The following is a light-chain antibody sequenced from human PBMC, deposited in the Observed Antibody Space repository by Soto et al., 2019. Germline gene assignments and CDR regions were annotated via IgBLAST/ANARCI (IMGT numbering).Light chain of an antibody. CDR3: QHYGSSPPFT. CDR1: QSVSNRD. V-gene: IGKV3-20*01. Sequence: IGLTQSPGTLSLSPGDRASLSCRASQSVSNRDLAWYQQKPGQAPRLLIYGASVRATGIPDRFSGSGSETDFTITISRLEPEDVAVYYCQHYGSSPPFTFGPGTKVDI. CDR2: GAS. J-gene: IGKJ3*01.